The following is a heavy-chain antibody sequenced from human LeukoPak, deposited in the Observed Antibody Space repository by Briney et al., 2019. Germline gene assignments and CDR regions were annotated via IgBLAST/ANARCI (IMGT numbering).Heavy chain of an antibody. CDR3: ARAVRYSSGWALDC. D-gene: IGHD6-19*01. CDR1: GDSVSSNSAA. V-gene: IGHV6-1*01. Sequence: SQTLSLTCGISGDSVSSNSAAWHWVRQSPSRGLEWLGRTYYRSKWYNDYAVSVKSRVTINADTSKNHFSLQLNSVTPEDTAVYYCARAVRYSSGWALDCWGQGIPVTVSS. J-gene: IGHJ4*02. CDR2: TYYRSKWYN.